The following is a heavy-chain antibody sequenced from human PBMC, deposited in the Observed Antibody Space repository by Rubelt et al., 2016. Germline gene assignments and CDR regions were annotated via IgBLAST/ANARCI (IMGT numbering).Heavy chain of an antibody. V-gene: IGHV1-46*01. D-gene: IGHD3-10*01. J-gene: IGHJ6*02. Sequence: SGAEVKKPGASVKVSCKASGYTFTSYFIHWVRQAPGQGLEWMGIINPSGGSTSYAQTFQGRVTMTTDTSTSTVYMELSSLRSEDTAVYYCARAPYYVSGAYYGLDVWGQGTTVAVSS. CDR1: GYTFTSYF. CDR3: ARAPYYVSGAYYGLDV. CDR2: INPSGGST.